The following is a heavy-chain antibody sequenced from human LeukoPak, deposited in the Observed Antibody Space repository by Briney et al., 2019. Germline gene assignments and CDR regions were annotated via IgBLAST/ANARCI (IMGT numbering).Heavy chain of an antibody. Sequence: ASVKVSCKASGYTFTSYGISWVRQAPGQGLEWMGWINAYNGNTNYAQKLQGRVTMTTDTSTSTAYMELRSLRSDDTAVYYCARDLGATRVDWFDPWGQGTLVTVSS. V-gene: IGHV1-18*01. D-gene: IGHD1-26*01. CDR1: GYTFTSYG. J-gene: IGHJ5*02. CDR2: INAYNGNT. CDR3: ARDLGATRVDWFDP.